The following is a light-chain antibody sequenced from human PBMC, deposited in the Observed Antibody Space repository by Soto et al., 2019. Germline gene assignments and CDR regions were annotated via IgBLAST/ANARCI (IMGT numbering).Light chain of an antibody. CDR1: QSVNSNY. CDR2: GAS. Sequence: EIVLTQSPGTLSLSPGERATLSCRASQSVNSNYLAWYQRKPGQAPRLLIYGASNRATDIPYRISASGFGTVFTLTSTRLEAEYFALYYCQQYDSTPPTFGQGTKVEVK. J-gene: IGKJ1*01. V-gene: IGKV3-20*01. CDR3: QQYDSTPPT.